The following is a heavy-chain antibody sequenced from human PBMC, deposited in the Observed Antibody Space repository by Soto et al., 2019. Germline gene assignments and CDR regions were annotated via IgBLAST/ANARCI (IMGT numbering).Heavy chain of an antibody. Sequence: QVQLVESGGGVVQPGRSLRLSCAASGFTFSSYGMHWVRQASGKGLEWVAVIWYDGSNKYYADSVKGRFTISRDNSKNTLYLQMYSLRAEDTALFPCVSHTLRGYGEEDIWGQGTMVTVSS. D-gene: IGHD5-18*01. CDR1: GFTFSSYG. V-gene: IGHV3-33*01. CDR3: VSHTLRGYGEEDI. CDR2: IWYDGSNK. J-gene: IGHJ3*02.